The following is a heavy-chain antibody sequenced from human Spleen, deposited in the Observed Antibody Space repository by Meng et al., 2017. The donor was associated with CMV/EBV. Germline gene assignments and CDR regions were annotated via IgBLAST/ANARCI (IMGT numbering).Heavy chain of an antibody. D-gene: IGHD3-9*01. J-gene: IGHJ6*02. CDR3: ARDDILTGYAYGMDV. CDR1: GFTVSITY. CDR2: IYSGGST. Sequence: GESLKISCAASGFTVSITYMSWVRQAPGKGLEWVSVIYSGGSTYYADSVKGRFTISRDNSKNTLYLQMNSLRAEDTAVYYCARDDILTGYAYGMDVWGQGTTVTVSS. V-gene: IGHV3-53*01.